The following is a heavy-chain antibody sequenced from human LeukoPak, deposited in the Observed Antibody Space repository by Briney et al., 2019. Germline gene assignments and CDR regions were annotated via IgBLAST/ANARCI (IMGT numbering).Heavy chain of an antibody. CDR3: AREGYSGSDFDS. CDR1: GGSISSYY. D-gene: IGHD2-21*01. Sequence: PSETLPLTCTVSGGSISSYYWSWIRQPAGKGLEWIGRIYTSGSTNYNPSLKSRVTISVDTSKNHFSLQLTSVTTADTAVYYCAREGYSGSDFDSWGQGTLVTVSS. J-gene: IGHJ4*02. CDR2: IYTSGST. V-gene: IGHV4-4*07.